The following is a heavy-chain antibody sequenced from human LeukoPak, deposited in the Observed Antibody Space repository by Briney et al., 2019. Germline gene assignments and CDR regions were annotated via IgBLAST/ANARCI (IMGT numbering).Heavy chain of an antibody. V-gene: IGHV3-21*01. J-gene: IGHJ4*02. CDR2: ISSSSSYI. CDR3: ARDMAYDNHFDY. CDR1: GFTFSSYS. D-gene: IGHD3-22*01. Sequence: GGSLRLSCAASGFTFSSYSMNWVRQAPGKGLEWVSSISSSSSYIYYADSVKGRFTISRDNAKNSLYLQMNSLRAEDTAVYYCARDMAYDNHFDYWGQGTLVTVSS.